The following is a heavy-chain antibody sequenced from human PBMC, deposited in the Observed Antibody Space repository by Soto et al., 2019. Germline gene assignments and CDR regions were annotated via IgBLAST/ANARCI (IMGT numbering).Heavy chain of an antibody. V-gene: IGHV3-23*01. J-gene: IGHJ3*02. CDR1: GFTFSNYA. Sequence: GGSLRLSCTASGFTFSNYAMTWVRQAPGKWLDWVSVIGYSGGDPRYAESVKGRFTISRDNSKNTLFLQMDSLRAEDTAMYYCAKYYDNSGYFPIMAFDIWGQGTMVTVSS. CDR3: AKYYDNSGYFPIMAFDI. D-gene: IGHD3-22*01. CDR2: IGYSGGDP.